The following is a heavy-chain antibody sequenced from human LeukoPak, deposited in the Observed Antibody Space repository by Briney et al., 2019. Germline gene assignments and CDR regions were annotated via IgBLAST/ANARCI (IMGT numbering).Heavy chain of an antibody. D-gene: IGHD3-3*01. Sequence: ASVKVSCKASGYTFTSYYMHWVRQAPGQGLEWMGIINPSGGSTSYAQKFQGRVTMTRDTSTSTVYMELSSLRSDDTAVYYCARDPGYDFWSGSVYFDPWGQGTLVTVSS. J-gene: IGHJ5*02. CDR2: INPSGGST. CDR1: GYTFTSYY. V-gene: IGHV1-46*01. CDR3: ARDPGYDFWSGSVYFDP.